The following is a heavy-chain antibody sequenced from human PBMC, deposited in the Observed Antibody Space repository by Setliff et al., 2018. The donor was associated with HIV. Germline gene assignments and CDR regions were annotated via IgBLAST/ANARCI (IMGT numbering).Heavy chain of an antibody. J-gene: IGHJ3*02. CDR2: IYPDDSDT. CDR3: VRHLRETYYYGSGSPGVAFDI. D-gene: IGHD3-10*01. Sequence: PGESLKIYCKGSGTSFTTYWIGWVRQMPGKGLEWMGIIYPDDSDTRYNTSFQGQVTISADKSINTAYLQWSSLRASDTAMYYCVRHLRETYYYGSGSPGVAFDIWGQGTMVTVSS. V-gene: IGHV5-51*01. CDR1: GTSFTTYW.